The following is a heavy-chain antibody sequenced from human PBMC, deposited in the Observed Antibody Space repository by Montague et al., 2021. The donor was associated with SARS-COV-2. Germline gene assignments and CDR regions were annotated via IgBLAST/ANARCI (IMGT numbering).Heavy chain of an antibody. Sequence: SLRLSCAASGFSFNTYTMNWVRQAPGKGLEWVSVISSRSYFIYYADSVKGRFTIFRDNAKNSLFLQMNSLRAEDTAVYYCARDGWAHYYDSSGYEGNFDIWGQGTMVTVSS. CDR1: GFSFNTYT. D-gene: IGHD3-22*01. V-gene: IGHV3-21*01. J-gene: IGHJ3*02. CDR3: ARDGWAHYYDSSGYEGNFDI. CDR2: ISSRSYFI.